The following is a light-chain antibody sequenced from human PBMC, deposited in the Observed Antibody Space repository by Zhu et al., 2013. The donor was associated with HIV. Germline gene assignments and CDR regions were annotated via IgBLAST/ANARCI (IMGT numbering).Light chain of an antibody. Sequence: QSALIQPASVSGSLGQSITFSCTGTSSDVGGYNSVSWYQQHPGKVPKLIIYEVSNRPSGVSPRFSGSKSANTATLTISGLQAEDAADYYCSSYTINTLQLFGGGTKVTVL. V-gene: IGLV2-14*01. CDR1: SSDVGGYNS. CDR3: SSYTINTLQL. J-gene: IGLJ3*02. CDR2: EVS.